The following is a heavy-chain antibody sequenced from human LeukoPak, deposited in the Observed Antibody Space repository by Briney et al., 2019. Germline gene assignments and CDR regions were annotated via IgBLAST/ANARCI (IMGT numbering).Heavy chain of an antibody. CDR2: IHYSGST. D-gene: IGHD2-8*01. CDR1: GDSFSSAFYY. Sequence: SQTLSLTCTVSGDSFSSAFYYWTWIRQHPGKGLEWIGYIHYSGSTYYNPSLKGRITISMDTSKNQFSLKLSSVTAADTAVYYCSRENGAFSPFGYWGQGTLVTVPS. J-gene: IGHJ4*02. CDR3: SRENGAFSPFGY. V-gene: IGHV4-31*03.